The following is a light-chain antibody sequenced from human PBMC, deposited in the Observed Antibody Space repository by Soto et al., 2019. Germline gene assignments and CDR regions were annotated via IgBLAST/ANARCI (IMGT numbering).Light chain of an antibody. CDR2: LGS. V-gene: IGKV2-28*01. J-gene: IGKJ1*01. CDR1: QSLLHSNVYNY. Sequence: DIVITQSPLSLPVTSGEPASISCRSSQSLLHSNVYNYLDWYLQKPGQSPQLLIYLGSNRASGVPARFSGSGSGTDFTLKISRVEAEDVGVYYCMQALQTWAFGQGTKV. CDR3: MQALQTWA.